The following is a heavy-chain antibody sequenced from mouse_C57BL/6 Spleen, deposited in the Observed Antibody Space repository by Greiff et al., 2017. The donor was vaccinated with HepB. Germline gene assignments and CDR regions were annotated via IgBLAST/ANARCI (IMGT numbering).Heavy chain of an antibody. D-gene: IGHD1-1*01. V-gene: IGHV1-82*01. CDR1: GYAFSSSW. J-gene: IGHJ2*01. CDR2: IYPGDGDT. CDR3: ARGDYYYGSSYGDLDY. Sequence: QVQLQQSGPELVKPGASVKISCKASGYAFSSSWMNWVKQRPGKGLEWIGRIYPGDGDTNYNGKFKGKATLTADKSSSPAYMQLSSLTSEDSAVYFCARGDYYYGSSYGDLDYWGQGTTLTVSS.